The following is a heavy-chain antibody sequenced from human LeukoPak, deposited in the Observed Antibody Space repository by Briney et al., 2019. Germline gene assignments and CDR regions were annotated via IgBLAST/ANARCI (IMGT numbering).Heavy chain of an antibody. Sequence: GGSLRLSCEASRFTFNTYAMHWVRQAPGKGLEWVAHISYDGRNTYYAESVKGRFTISRDNSKNTLYLQMNSLRTEDTALYYCAREGAGRGGDHHYYYMDVWGKGTTVTVSS. CDR1: RFTFNTYA. D-gene: IGHD1-26*01. CDR2: ISYDGRNT. J-gene: IGHJ6*03. CDR3: AREGAGRGGDHHYYYMDV. V-gene: IGHV3-30*04.